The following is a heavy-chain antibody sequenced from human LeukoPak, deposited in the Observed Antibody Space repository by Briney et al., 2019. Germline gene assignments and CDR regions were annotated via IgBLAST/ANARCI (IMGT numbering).Heavy chain of an antibody. J-gene: IGHJ5*02. Sequence: PGGSLRLSCAASGFTVSSNYMSWVRRAPGKGLEWVSVIYSGGSTYYADSVKGRFTISRDNSKNTLYLQMNSLRAEDTAVYYCARHYCSGGSCYAPDWFDPWGQGTLVTVSS. CDR2: IYSGGST. V-gene: IGHV3-53*01. CDR3: ARHYCSGGSCYAPDWFDP. CDR1: GFTVSSNY. D-gene: IGHD2-15*01.